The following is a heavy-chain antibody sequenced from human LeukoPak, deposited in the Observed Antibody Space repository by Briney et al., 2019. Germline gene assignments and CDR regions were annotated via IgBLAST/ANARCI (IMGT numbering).Heavy chain of an antibody. V-gene: IGHV4-59*01. CDR1: GGSISSYY. J-gene: IGHJ6*03. CDR3: ARERGYCSGGSCYLGPDYYYYMDV. Sequence: SETLSLTCTVSGGSISSYYWSWIRQPPGKGLEWIGYIYYSGSTNYNPSLKSRVIISVDTSKNQFSLKLSSVTAADTAVYYCARERGYCSGGSCYLGPDYYYYMDVWGKGTTVTVSS. CDR2: IYYSGST. D-gene: IGHD2-15*01.